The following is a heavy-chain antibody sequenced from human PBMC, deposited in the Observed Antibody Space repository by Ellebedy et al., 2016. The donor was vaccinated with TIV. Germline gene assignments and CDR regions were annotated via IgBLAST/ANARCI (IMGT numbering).Heavy chain of an antibody. V-gene: IGHV4-34*01. D-gene: IGHD3-9*01. Sequence: GSLRLXXAVYGGSFSGYYWSWIRQPPGKGLEWIGEINHSGSTNYNPSLKSRVTISVDTSKNQFSLKLSSVTAADTAVYYCARATINYDILTGLPRPAGAFDIWGQGTMVTVSS. CDR1: GGSFSGYY. J-gene: IGHJ3*02. CDR2: INHSGST. CDR3: ARATINYDILTGLPRPAGAFDI.